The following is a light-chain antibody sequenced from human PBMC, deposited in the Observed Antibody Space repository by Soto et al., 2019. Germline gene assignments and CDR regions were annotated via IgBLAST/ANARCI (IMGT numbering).Light chain of an antibody. J-gene: IGKJ1*01. CDR2: KAS. CDR1: QSISSW. V-gene: IGKV1-5*03. Sequence: DIQMTQSPSTLSASVGDRVTITCRASQSISSWSAWYQQKPGKAPKLLIYKASSLESGVPSRFSGSGSGTEFTLTISSLQPDDFATYYCQQYNSYSLRTFGQGTKVDIK. CDR3: QQYNSYSLRT.